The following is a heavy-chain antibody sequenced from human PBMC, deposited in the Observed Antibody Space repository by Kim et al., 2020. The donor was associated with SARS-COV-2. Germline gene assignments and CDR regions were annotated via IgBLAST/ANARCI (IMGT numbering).Heavy chain of an antibody. CDR1: GFTFSSYA. J-gene: IGHJ6*03. CDR3: ARNLMPITMVQGVYYYYYMDV. Sequence: GGSLRLSCAASGFTFSSYAMHWVRQAPGKGLEWVAVISYDGSNKYYADSVKGRFTISRDNSKNTLYLQMNSLRAEDTAVYYCARNLMPITMVQGVYYYYYMDVWGKGSTVTVSS. V-gene: IGHV3-30-3*01. CDR2: ISYDGSNK. D-gene: IGHD3-10*01.